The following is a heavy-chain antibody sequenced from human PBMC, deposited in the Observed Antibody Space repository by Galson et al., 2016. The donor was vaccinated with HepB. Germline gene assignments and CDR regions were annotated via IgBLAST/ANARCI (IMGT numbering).Heavy chain of an antibody. CDR2: IETSGGRT. J-gene: IGHJ1*01. CDR1: GFTFSSYA. Sequence: SLRLSCAASGFTFSSYAMSWVRQAPGKGLEWVSAIETSGGRTYYADSVQGRFTISRDDSKNTLNLQVNSLRVEDTAVYYCAKVVGTATYGYLQYWGQGTLVSVSS. D-gene: IGHD1-26*01. V-gene: IGHV3-23*01. CDR3: AKVVGTATYGYLQY.